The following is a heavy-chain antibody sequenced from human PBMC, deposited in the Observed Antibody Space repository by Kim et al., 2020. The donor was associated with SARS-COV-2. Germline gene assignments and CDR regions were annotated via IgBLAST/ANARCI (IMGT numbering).Heavy chain of an antibody. CDR3: AKEEGYCSSTSCYDYYGMDV. CDR1: GFTFSSYA. J-gene: IGHJ6*02. D-gene: IGHD2-2*01. Sequence: GGSLRLSCAASGFTFSSYAMSWVRQAPGKGLEWVSAISGSGGSTYYADSVKGRFTISRDNSKNTLYLQMNSLRAEDTAVYYCAKEEGYCSSTSCYDYYGMDVWGQGTTVTVSS. CDR2: ISGSGGST. V-gene: IGHV3-23*01.